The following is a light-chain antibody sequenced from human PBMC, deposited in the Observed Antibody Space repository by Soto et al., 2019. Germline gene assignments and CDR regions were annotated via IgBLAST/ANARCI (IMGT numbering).Light chain of an antibody. J-gene: IGKJ2*01. CDR1: QSVSSK. CDR3: QQYSNWPPYT. CDR2: AAS. Sequence: EIVMTQSPATLSVSPGERATLSCRASQSVSSKLAWYQQKPGQDPRLLIYAASTRATGIPARFSGSGSGTEFTPTITSLQSEDFAVYYCQQYSNWPPYTFGQGTKLEIK. V-gene: IGKV3-15*01.